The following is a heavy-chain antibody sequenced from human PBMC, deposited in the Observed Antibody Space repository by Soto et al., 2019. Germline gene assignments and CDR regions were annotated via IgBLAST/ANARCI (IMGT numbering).Heavy chain of an antibody. V-gene: IGHV4-30-4*01. CDR2: IYYSGST. J-gene: IGHJ6*02. CDR1: GGSISSGDYY. D-gene: IGHD3-3*01. CDR3: ATLFWSAGGIYGMDV. Sequence: PTETLSLTCTVSGGSISSGDYYWSWIRQPPGKGLEWIGYIYYSGSTYYNPSLKSRVTISVDTSKNQFSLKLSSVTAADTAVYYCATLFWSAGGIYGMDVWGQGTTVTVS.